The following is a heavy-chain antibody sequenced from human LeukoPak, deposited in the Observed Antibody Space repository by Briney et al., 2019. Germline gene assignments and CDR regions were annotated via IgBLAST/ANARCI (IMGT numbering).Heavy chain of an antibody. Sequence: GGALPLSRPASGFTFRNHSMNLVRQAPAKGLEWVSAIRSSSSYIYYADSVKGRFTISRDNANNSLYLQMNTLRAEDTAVYYCARSPYHYNSSGSYDYWGQGTLVTVSS. CDR1: GFTFRNHS. J-gene: IGHJ4*02. CDR3: ARSPYHYNSSGSYDY. V-gene: IGHV3-21*01. CDR2: IRSSSSYI. D-gene: IGHD3-22*01.